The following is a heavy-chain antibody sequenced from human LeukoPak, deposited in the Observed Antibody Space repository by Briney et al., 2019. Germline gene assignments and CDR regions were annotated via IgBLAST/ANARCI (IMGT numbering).Heavy chain of an antibody. V-gene: IGHV4-34*01. J-gene: IGHJ2*01. CDR2: INHSGST. CDR1: GGSFSGYY. CDR3: ARGLTVTPRDYWYFDL. Sequence: SEALSLTCAVYGGSFSGYYWSWIRQPPGKGLEWIGEINHSGSTNYNPSLKSRVTISVDTSKNQFSLKLSSVTAADTAVYYCARGLTVTPRDYWYFDLWGRGTLVTVSS. D-gene: IGHD4-17*01.